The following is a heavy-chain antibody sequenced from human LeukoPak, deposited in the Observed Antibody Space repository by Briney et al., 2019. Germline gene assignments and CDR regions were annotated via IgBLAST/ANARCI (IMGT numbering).Heavy chain of an antibody. D-gene: IGHD7-27*01. CDR3: ARDPETGDRNYYYMDV. CDR1: GFTVSSNY. V-gene: IGHV3-66*02. Sequence: GGSPRLSCAASGFTVSSNYMSWVRQAPGKGLEWVSVIYSGGSTYYADSVKGRFTISRDNSKNTLYLQMNSLRAEDTAVYYCARDPETGDRNYYYMDVWGKGTTVTVSS. CDR2: IYSGGST. J-gene: IGHJ6*03.